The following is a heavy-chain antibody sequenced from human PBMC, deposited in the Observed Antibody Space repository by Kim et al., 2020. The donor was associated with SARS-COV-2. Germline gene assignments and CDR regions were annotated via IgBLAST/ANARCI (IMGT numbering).Heavy chain of an antibody. CDR3: AVFYGSVAYFPGENWF. Sequence: SETLSLTCTVSDDSIHNTNYYWAWIRQTPGTGLEWLATIDFCGNTYSRPSLRSRVTLSIDTSENQFSLILTSVTAADTALYYCAVFYGSVAYFPGENWF. V-gene: IGHV4-39*01. CDR2: IDFCGNT. D-gene: IGHD3-10*02. J-gene: IGHJ5*01. CDR1: DDSIHNTNYY.